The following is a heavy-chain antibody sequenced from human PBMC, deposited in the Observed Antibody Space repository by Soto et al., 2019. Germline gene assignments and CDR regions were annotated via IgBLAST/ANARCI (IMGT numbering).Heavy chain of an antibody. J-gene: IGHJ5*02. V-gene: IGHV4-34*01. CDR1: GGSFSGYY. D-gene: IGHD3-10*01. CDR3: ARGDGSXSYSSRWFDP. CDR2: INHSGST. Sequence: ETLSLTCAVYGGSFSGYYWSWVRQPPGKGLEWIGEINHSGSTNYNPSLKSRVTISVDTSKNQFSLKLSSVTAADTAVYYCARGDGSXSYSSRWFDPWGQGTLVTVXS.